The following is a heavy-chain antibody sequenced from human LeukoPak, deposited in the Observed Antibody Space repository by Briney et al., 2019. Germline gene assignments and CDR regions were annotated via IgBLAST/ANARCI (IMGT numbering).Heavy chain of an antibody. J-gene: IGHJ2*01. CDR1: GASVSSGSYY. CDR2: IYYSGST. CDR3: ARVPYYDFWSGYPQHWYFDL. V-gene: IGHV4-61*01. D-gene: IGHD3-3*01. Sequence: SETLSLTCTVSGASVSSGSYYWSWIRQPPGKGLEWIGYIYYSGSTNYNPSLKSRVTISVDTSRNQSSLKLSSVTAAHTAVYYCARVPYYDFWSGYPQHWYFDLWGRGTLVTVSS.